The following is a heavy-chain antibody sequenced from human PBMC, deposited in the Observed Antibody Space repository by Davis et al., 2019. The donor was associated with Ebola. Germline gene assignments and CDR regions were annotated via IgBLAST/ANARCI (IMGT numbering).Heavy chain of an antibody. J-gene: IGHJ4*02. CDR1: GYTFTSYA. CDR3: ARGGYCSGGSCYYHFDY. D-gene: IGHD2-15*01. CDR2: INDGNGNT. V-gene: IGHV1-3*01. Sequence: SVPVSCQASGYTFTSYAMHWVRQAPGKRFEWMGWINDGNGNTKYSQKFQGRVTITRDTSASTAYMELSSLRSEDTAVYYCARGGYCSGGSCYYHFDYWGQGTLVTVSS.